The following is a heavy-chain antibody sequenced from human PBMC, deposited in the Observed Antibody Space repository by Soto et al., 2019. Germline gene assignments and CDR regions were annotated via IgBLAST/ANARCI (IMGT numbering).Heavy chain of an antibody. CDR1: GGSISIGGYY. J-gene: IGHJ5*02. CDR2: IYYSGST. D-gene: IGHD3-10*01. V-gene: IGHV4-31*03. Sequence: QVQLQESGPGLVKPSQTLSLTCTVSGGSISIGGYYWSWIRQHPGKCLEWIGYIYYSGSTYCNPSLRSRVTMSGDTSKKPFSLKLSSVTAADTAVYYCASGGVRVNWFDPWGQGTLVTVSS. CDR3: ASGGVRVNWFDP.